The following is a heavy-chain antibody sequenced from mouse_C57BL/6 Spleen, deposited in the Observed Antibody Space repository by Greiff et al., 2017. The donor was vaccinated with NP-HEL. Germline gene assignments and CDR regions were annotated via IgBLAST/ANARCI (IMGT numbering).Heavy chain of an antibody. D-gene: IGHD3-2*02. CDR2: INPGSGGT. CDR1: GYAFTNYL. Sequence: VQVVESGAELVRPGTSVKVSCKASGYAFTNYLIEWVKQRPGQGLEWIGVINPGSGGTNYNEKFKGKATLTADKSSSTAYMQLSSLTSEDSAVYFCARSGQLRLDYFDYWGQGTTLTVSS. CDR3: ARSGQLRLDYFDY. J-gene: IGHJ2*01. V-gene: IGHV1-54*01.